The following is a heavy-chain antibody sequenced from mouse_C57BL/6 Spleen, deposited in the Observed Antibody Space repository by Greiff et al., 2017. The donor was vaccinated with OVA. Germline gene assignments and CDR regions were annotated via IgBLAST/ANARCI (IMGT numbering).Heavy chain of an antibody. Sequence: VQLQQSGPELVKPGASVKISCKASGYSFTGYYMNWVKQSPEKSLEWIGEINPSTGGTTYNQKFKAKATLTVDKSSSTAYMQLKSLTSEDSAVYYCARPYDGYLFAYWGQGTLVTVSA. CDR3: ARPYDGYLFAY. D-gene: IGHD2-9*01. CDR1: GYSFTGYY. V-gene: IGHV1-42*01. J-gene: IGHJ3*01. CDR2: INPSTGGT.